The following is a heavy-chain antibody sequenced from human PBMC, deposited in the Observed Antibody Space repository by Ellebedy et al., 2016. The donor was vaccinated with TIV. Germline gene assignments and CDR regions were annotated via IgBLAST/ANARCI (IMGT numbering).Heavy chain of an antibody. CDR2: ISSSSSHI. Sequence: GESLKISCAASGFTFSSYSMNWVRQAPGKGLEWVSSISSSSSHIYYADSVKGRFTISRDNAKNSLYLQMNSLRAEDTAVHYCARHDSSAYYLRYYYGMDVWGQGTTVTVSS. V-gene: IGHV3-21*01. CDR1: GFTFSSYS. J-gene: IGHJ6*02. CDR3: ARHDSSAYYLRYYYGMDV. D-gene: IGHD3-22*01.